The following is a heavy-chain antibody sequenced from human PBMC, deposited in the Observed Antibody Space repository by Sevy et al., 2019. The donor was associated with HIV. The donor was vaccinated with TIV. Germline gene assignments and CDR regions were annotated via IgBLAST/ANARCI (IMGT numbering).Heavy chain of an antibody. J-gene: IGHJ4*02. D-gene: IGHD3-22*01. CDR2: FDPEDGET. Sequence: ASVKVSCKVSGYTLTQLSMHWVRQAPGKGLEWMGTFDPEDGETIYAQKFQGRVTMTEDTSTDTAYMELSSLRSEDTAVFYCAVTKDYYDNSAYPFHYWGQGTLVTVSS. CDR1: GYTLTQLS. V-gene: IGHV1-24*01. CDR3: AVTKDYYDNSAYPFHY.